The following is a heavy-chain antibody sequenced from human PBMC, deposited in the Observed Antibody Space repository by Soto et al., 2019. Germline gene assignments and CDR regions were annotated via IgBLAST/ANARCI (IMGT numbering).Heavy chain of an antibody. CDR2: INHSGST. Sequence: SETLSLTCAVYGGSFSGYYWSWIRQPPGKGLEWIGEINHSGSTNYNPSLKSRVTISVDTSKNQFSLKLSSVTAADTAVYYCARVNGRYSSSSQSYYYYGMDVWGQGTTVTVSS. D-gene: IGHD6-6*01. CDR3: ARVNGRYSSSSQSYYYYGMDV. CDR1: GGSFSGYY. J-gene: IGHJ6*02. V-gene: IGHV4-34*01.